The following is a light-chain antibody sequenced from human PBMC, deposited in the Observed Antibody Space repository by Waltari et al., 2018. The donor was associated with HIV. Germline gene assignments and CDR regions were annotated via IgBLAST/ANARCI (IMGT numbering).Light chain of an antibody. CDR3: VSYAGVNDRWA. CDR2: EVN. Sequence: SALTQPPSASGSPGQSATISCTGTTAYVGVYNPVLWYQQHPGKAPKSLIFEVNKRPSGVPNRFSGSKSGNTASLTVSGLQAEDEAHYYCVSYAGVNDRWAFGGGTKLTV. V-gene: IGLV2-8*01. CDR1: TAYVGVYNP. J-gene: IGLJ3*02.